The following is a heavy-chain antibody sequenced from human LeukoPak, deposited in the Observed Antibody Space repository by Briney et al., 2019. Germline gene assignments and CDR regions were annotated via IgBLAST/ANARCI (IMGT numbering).Heavy chain of an antibody. J-gene: IGHJ4*02. V-gene: IGHV4-59*01. CDR3: ARDNDYGDFFDY. CDR1: GGSISSYY. CDR2: IYYSGST. Sequence: SETLSLTCTVSGGSISSYYWSWIRQPPGKGLEWIGYIYYSGSTNYNPSLKSRVTISVDTSKNQFSLKLSSVTAADTAVYYCARDNDYGDFFDYWGQGTLVTVPS. D-gene: IGHD4-17*01.